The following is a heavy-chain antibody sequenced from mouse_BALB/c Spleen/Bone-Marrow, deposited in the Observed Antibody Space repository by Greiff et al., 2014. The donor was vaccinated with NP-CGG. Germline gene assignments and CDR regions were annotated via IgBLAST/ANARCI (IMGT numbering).Heavy chain of an antibody. CDR2: IRNKANGYTT. CDR1: GFTFTDYY. J-gene: IGHJ3*01. CDR3: ARDVGNYVRFAY. V-gene: IGHV7-3*02. Sequence: VQLKQSGGGLVQPGGSLRLSCATSGFTFTDYYMSWVRQPPGKALGRLGFIRNKANGYTTEYSASVKGRFTISRDNSQSILYLQMNTLRAEDSATYYCARDVGNYVRFAYWGQGTLVTVSA. D-gene: IGHD2-1*01.